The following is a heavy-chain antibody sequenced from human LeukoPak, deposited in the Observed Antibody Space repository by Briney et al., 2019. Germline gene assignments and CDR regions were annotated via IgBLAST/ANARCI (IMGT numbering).Heavy chain of an antibody. CDR3: ARSYYDSSRLFDY. D-gene: IGHD3-22*01. CDR1: GGSFSGYY. J-gene: IGHJ4*02. Sequence: PSETLSLTCAVYGGSFSGYYWSWIRQPPGKGLEWIGEINHSGSTNYNPSLKSRVTISVDTSKNQFSLKLGSVTAADTAVYYCARSYYDSSRLFDYWGQGTLVTVSS. CDR2: INHSGST. V-gene: IGHV4-34*01.